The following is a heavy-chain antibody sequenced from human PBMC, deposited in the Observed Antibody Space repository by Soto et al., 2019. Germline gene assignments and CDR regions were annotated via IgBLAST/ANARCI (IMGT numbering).Heavy chain of an antibody. D-gene: IGHD7-27*01. CDR1: VGSISSGDYY. J-gene: IGHJ4*02. Sequence: PSVPLSLTCTVSVGSISSGDYYCSWIRQPPGKGLEWIGYIYYSGSTYYNPSLKSRVTISVDTSKNQFSLKLSSVTAADTAVDYCARGLGNSGLDYWGQGTLVTVSS. V-gene: IGHV4-30-4*01. CDR2: IYYSGST. CDR3: ARGLGNSGLDY.